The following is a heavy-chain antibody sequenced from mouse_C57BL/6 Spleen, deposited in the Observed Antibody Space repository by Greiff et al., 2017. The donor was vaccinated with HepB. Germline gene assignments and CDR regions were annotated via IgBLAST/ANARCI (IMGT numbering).Heavy chain of an antibody. CDR1: GYTFTGYW. J-gene: IGHJ3*01. CDR3: ARGWVYDGYYAFAY. V-gene: IGHV1-9*01. CDR2: ILPGSGST. D-gene: IGHD2-3*01. Sequence: QVQLQQSGAELMKPGASVKLSCKATGYTFTGYWIEWVKQRPGHGLEWIGEILPGSGSTNYNEKFKGKATFTADTSSNTAYMQLSSLTTEDSAIYYFARGWVYDGYYAFAYWGQGTLVTVSA.